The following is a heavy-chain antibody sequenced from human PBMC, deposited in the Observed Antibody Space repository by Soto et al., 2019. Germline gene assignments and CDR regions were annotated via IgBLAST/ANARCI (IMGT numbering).Heavy chain of an antibody. CDR1: GFTFSSYG. Sequence: QVQLVESGGGVVQPGRSLRLSCAAYGFTFSSYGMHWVRQAPGKGLEWVAVIWDDGSNKYYADSVKGRFTISRDNSKNTLYLQMHSLSAEDTAVYYCAREGPTYDYVGGSYRVAFLDYWGQGTLVTVSS. CDR2: IWDDGSNK. J-gene: IGHJ4*02. CDR3: AREGPTYDYVGGSYRVAFLDY. V-gene: IGHV3-33*01. D-gene: IGHD3-16*02.